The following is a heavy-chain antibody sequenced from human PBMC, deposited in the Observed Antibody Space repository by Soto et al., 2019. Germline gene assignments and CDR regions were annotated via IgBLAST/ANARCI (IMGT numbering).Heavy chain of an antibody. CDR2: LIYSNGRT. Sequence: EVQLLESGGGVVQPGGSLRLSCAASGFTFRSYAMSWVRQAPGKALERIALIYSNGRTFYADSVTGRFIISRDNSQNTVSLQMNSLSAEDTATYYCAKWLRGGSYYCDYWGQGALVTVSS. V-gene: IGHV3-23*05. J-gene: IGHJ4*02. D-gene: IGHD3-10*01. CDR1: GFTFRSYA. CDR3: AKWLRGGSYYCDY.